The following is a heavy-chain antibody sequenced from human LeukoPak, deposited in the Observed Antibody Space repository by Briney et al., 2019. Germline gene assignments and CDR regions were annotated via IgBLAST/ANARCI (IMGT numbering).Heavy chain of an antibody. V-gene: IGHV1-2*02. Sequence: ASVKVSCKASGYTFTDRYIHWVRQAAGQGLEWMGWINPNSGGTNYAQKFQGRVSMTRDTSISTVYMELSRLRSDDTAVYYCARDVDSSGYVGNWGQGTLITVSS. D-gene: IGHD3-22*01. CDR1: GYTFTDRY. J-gene: IGHJ4*02. CDR2: INPNSGGT. CDR3: ARDVDSSGYVGN.